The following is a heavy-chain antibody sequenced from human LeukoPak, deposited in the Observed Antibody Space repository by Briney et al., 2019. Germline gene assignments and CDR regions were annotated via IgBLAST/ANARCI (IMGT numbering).Heavy chain of an antibody. D-gene: IGHD3-22*01. CDR2: IYYSGST. J-gene: IGHJ5*02. V-gene: IGHV4-59*08. Sequence: SETLSLTCTVSGGSISRYYWSWIRQPPGKGLEWIGYIYYSGSTNYNPSLKSRVTISVDTSKNQFSLKLSSVTAADTAVYYCASSYDSRWFDPWGQGTLVTVSS. CDR3: ASSYDSRWFDP. CDR1: GGSISRYY.